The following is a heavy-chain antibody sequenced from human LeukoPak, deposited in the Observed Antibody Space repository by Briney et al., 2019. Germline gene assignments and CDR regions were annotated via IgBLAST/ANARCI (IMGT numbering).Heavy chain of an antibody. J-gene: IGHJ4*02. CDR3: ARVRSDYGGNPVLFDY. V-gene: IGHV1-69*05. D-gene: IGHD4-23*01. Sequence: GASVKVSCKASGGTFSSYAISWVRQAPGQGLEWMGGIIPIFGTANYAQKFQGRVTITTDESTSTAYMELSSLRSEDTAVYYCARVRSDYGGNPVLFDYWGQGTLVTVSS. CDR1: GGTFSSYA. CDR2: IIPIFGTA.